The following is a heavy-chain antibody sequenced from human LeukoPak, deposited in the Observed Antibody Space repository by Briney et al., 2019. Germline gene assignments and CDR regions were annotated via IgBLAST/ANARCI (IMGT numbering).Heavy chain of an antibody. CDR1: GGSFSGYY. V-gene: IGHV4-34*01. J-gene: IGHJ3*02. CDR3: AREGKLDGAFDI. Sequence: SETLSLTCAVYGGSFSGYYWSWIRQPPGKGLEWIWEINHSGSNNYNPSLKSRVTISVDTSKNQFSLKLSSVTAADTAVYYCAREGKLDGAFDIWGRGTLVTVSS. CDR2: INHSGSN. D-gene: IGHD3/OR15-3a*01.